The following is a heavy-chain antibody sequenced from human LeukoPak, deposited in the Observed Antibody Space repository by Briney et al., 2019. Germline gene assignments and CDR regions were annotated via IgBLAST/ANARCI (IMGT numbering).Heavy chain of an antibody. J-gene: IGHJ5*02. CDR3: AKLPTTGWYAGGNWFDP. D-gene: IGHD6-19*01. CDR2: ISGSGGDI. Sequence: PGGSLRLSCAASRFTFSNYWMHWVRQAPGKGLEWVSLISGSGGDIRYADSVRGRFSISRDNSKNTLYLQMNSLRAEDTAVFYCAKLPTTGWYAGGNWFDPWGQGTLVTVSS. V-gene: IGHV3-23*01. CDR1: RFTFSNYW.